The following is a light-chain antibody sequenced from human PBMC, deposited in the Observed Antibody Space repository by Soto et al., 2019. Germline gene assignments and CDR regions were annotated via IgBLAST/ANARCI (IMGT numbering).Light chain of an antibody. CDR2: EVS. Sequence: QSVLTQPPSASGSPGQSVTISCTGTSSDIGGYNYVSWYQQHPGKAPKLMIYEVSKRPSGVPDRFSGSKSGNTASLTVSGLRAGNGVDYSGGSYAGSKIFVLGGGTRVPVL. CDR3: GSYAGSKIFV. CDR1: SSDIGGYNY. J-gene: IGLJ1*01. V-gene: IGLV2-8*01.